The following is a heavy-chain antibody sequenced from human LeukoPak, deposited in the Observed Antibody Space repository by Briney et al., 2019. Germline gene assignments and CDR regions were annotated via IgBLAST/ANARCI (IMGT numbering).Heavy chain of an antibody. CDR3: AKGDGSFVVDF. J-gene: IGHJ4*02. Sequence: GGSLRLSCAVSGFTFSSYGMHWVRQAPGKGLEWMAIISDDGRHKYYADSVEGRFTISRDNSKNTLPLQMNSLRAEDTAVYYCAKGDGSFVVDFWGQGTLVTVSS. CDR2: ISDDGRHK. CDR1: GFTFSSYG. D-gene: IGHD6-19*01. V-gene: IGHV3-30*18.